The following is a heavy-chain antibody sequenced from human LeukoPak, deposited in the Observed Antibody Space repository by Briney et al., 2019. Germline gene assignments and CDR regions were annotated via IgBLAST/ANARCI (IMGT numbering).Heavy chain of an antibody. Sequence: AGGSLRLSCAASGFTFSSYSMNWVRQAPGKGLEWVSSISSSSSYIYYADSVKGRFTISRDNAKNSLYLQMYSLRAEDTAVYYCARDDVHGYCSGGSCYSGAFDIWGQGTMVTVSS. CDR1: GFTFSSYS. J-gene: IGHJ3*02. CDR3: ARDDVHGYCSGGSCYSGAFDI. V-gene: IGHV3-21*01. CDR2: ISSSSSYI. D-gene: IGHD2-15*01.